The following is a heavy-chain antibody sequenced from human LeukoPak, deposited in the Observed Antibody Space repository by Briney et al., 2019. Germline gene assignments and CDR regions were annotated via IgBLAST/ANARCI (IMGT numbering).Heavy chain of an antibody. CDR2: ISYDGSTQ. Sequence: GGALRLSCAAPGFTFSSYAMHWVRQAPGKGLEWLAVISYDGSTQYYADSVKGRFTISRDNSKNTLYLQMNSLRAEDTAVYCCAKGRPYDGSGWGQGTLVTVSS. CDR3: AKGRPYDGSG. V-gene: IGHV3-30*18. J-gene: IGHJ4*02. D-gene: IGHD3-22*01. CDR1: GFTFSSYA.